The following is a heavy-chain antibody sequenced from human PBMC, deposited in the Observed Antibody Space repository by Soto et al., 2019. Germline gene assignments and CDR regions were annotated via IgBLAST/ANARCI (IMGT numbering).Heavy chain of an antibody. CDR3: AREFYDPSIPVAGTVCYCYGMDV. CDR1: GYTCTSYG. V-gene: IGHV1-18*04. D-gene: IGHD6-19*01. Sequence: QVQLVQSGAEVKKPGASVKVSCKASGYTCTSYGISWVRQAPGQGREWMGWISAYNVNTNYGQKLQGRVTMTTDTTRRTAYMELRILRYDDTGVYYSAREFYDPSIPVAGTVCYCYGMDVWGQGTTVTVSS. J-gene: IGHJ6*02. CDR2: ISAYNVNT.